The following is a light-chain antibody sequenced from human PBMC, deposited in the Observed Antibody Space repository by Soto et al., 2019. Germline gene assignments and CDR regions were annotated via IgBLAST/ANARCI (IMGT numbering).Light chain of an antibody. CDR2: DDS. CDR3: QVWDSASDQRV. CDR1: NIGRKS. J-gene: IGLJ3*02. Sequence: SYELTQPPSVSVPPGQPARITCGGNNIGRKSVHWYQQRPGQAPVLVVYDDSARPSGIPERFSGSNSGSTATLTISWVEVGDEADYYCQVWDSASDQRVFGGGTKLTVL. V-gene: IGLV3-21*02.